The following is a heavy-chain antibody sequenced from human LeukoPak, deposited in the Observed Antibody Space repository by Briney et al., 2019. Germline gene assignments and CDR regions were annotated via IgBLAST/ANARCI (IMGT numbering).Heavy chain of an antibody. J-gene: IGHJ1*01. CDR2: IYSGGST. V-gene: IGHV3-53*01. Sequence: GGSLRLSCAASGFTVSSNYMSWVRQAPGKGLEWVSVIYSGGSTYYADSVKGRFTISRDNSKNTLYLQMNSLRAEDTALYYCAKCIVGATAPAEYFHHWGQGTLVTVSS. CDR3: AKCIVGATAPAEYFHH. D-gene: IGHD1-26*01. CDR1: GFTVSSNY.